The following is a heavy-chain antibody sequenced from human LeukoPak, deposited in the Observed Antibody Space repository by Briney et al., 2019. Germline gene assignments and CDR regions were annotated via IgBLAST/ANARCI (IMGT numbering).Heavy chain of an antibody. CDR3: ARAHWVWYDSSGFYDAFDI. J-gene: IGHJ3*02. Sequence: SETLSLTCTVSGGSISSYYWSWIRQPPGKGLERIGYIYYSGSTNYNPSLKSRVTISVDTSKNQFSLKLSSVTAADTAVYYCARAHWVWYDSSGFYDAFDIWGKGTMVTVSS. CDR2: IYYSGST. V-gene: IGHV4-59*01. CDR1: GGSISSYY. D-gene: IGHD3-22*01.